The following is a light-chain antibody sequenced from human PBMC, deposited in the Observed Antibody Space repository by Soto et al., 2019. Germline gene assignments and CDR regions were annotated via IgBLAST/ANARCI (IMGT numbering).Light chain of an antibody. J-gene: IGKJ5*01. CDR1: QSLTNSF. V-gene: IGKV3-20*01. Sequence: EFVLTQSPGTLSLSPGERATLSCRASQSLTNSFIAWYQQRPGQAPRLLIYDTSSRASGIPDRFSGSGSGTDFTLTISRLETEEFAVFDCQQYGTSEIIFGQGTRLEIK. CDR2: DTS. CDR3: QQYGTSEII.